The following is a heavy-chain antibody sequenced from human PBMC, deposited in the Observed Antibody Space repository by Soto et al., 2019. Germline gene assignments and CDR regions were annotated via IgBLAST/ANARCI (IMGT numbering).Heavy chain of an antibody. D-gene: IGHD1-7*01. CDR1: GGSISSYY. V-gene: IGHV4-59*08. CDR2: IYYSGST. Sequence: TSETLSLTCTVSGGSISSYYWSWIRQPPGKGLEWIGYIYYSGSTNYNPSLKSRVTISVDTSKNQFSLKLSSVTAADTAVYYCARRATYNWNYDYYYYMDVWGKGTTVTVSS. J-gene: IGHJ6*03. CDR3: ARRATYNWNYDYYYYMDV.